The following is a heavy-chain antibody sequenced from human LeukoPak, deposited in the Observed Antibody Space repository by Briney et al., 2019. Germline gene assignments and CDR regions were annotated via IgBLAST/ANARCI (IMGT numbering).Heavy chain of an antibody. CDR3: ARSVVGATDFDY. CDR1: GRSISSYY. CDR2: IYISGST. J-gene: IGHJ4*02. D-gene: IGHD1-26*01. Sequence: SQSLSLTCTVSGRSISSYYWSWIRHPAGKGLEWIGRIYISGSTNYNPSPKSRFTMSVNTSKNQFSLKLSSVTAADTAVYYCARSVVGATDFDYWGQGTLVTVSS. V-gene: IGHV4-4*07.